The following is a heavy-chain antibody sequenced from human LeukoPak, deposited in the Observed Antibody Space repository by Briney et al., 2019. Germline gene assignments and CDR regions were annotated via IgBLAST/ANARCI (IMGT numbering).Heavy chain of an antibody. CDR1: GFTFSSDA. V-gene: IGHV3-23*01. D-gene: IGHD1-14*01. Sequence: GGSLRLSCAASGFTFSSDAMSWVRQAPGKGLEWASTISGGGGSTYYADSVKGRFTISRDNSKNTLYLQMNSLRAEDTAVYYCAKDTGSEIDAFDIWGQGTMVTVSS. J-gene: IGHJ3*02. CDR3: AKDTGSEIDAFDI. CDR2: ISGGGGST.